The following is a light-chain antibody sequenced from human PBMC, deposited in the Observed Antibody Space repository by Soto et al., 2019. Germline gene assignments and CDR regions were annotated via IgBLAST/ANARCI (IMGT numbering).Light chain of an antibody. J-gene: IGKJ3*01. CDR1: ESVGNN. Sequence: EIVMTQSPATLSVSPGERATLSCRASESVGNNLAWYQQKPGQAPRLLIYGASTRATGIPARFSGSGSGTDFTLTISSLQSEDSAIYFCQHYRNWRGTFGSGTKVDIE. CDR3: QHYRNWRGT. CDR2: GAS. V-gene: IGKV3-15*01.